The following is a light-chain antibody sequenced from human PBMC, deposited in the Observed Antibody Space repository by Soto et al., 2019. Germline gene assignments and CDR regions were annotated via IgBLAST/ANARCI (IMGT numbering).Light chain of an antibody. Sequence: SYELTQPPSVSVAPGKTARITCGGNNIGSKSVHWYQQKPGQAPVLVIYYDSDRPSGIPERFSGSNSGNTATLTISRVEAGDEADYYCQVWDSISDHVVLGGGTKVTVL. CDR3: QVWDSISDHVV. V-gene: IGLV3-21*04. J-gene: IGLJ2*01. CDR2: YDS. CDR1: NIGSKS.